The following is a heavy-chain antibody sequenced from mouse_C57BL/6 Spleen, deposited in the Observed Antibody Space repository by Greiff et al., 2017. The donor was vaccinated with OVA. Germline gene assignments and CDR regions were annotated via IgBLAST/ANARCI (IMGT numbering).Heavy chain of an antibody. Sequence: QVQLQQSGAELVRPGASVKPSCKASGYTFTDYYINWVKQRPGQGLEWIARIYPGSGNTYYNEKFKGKATLTAEKSSSTAYMQLSSLTSEDSAVYFCARSGYGNYVGFDYWGQGTTLTVSS. V-gene: IGHV1-76*01. CDR2: IYPGSGNT. D-gene: IGHD2-1*01. CDR1: GYTFTDYY. CDR3: ARSGYGNYVGFDY. J-gene: IGHJ2*01.